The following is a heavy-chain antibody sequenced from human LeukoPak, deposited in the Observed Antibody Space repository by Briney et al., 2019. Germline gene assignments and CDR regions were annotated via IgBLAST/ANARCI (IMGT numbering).Heavy chain of an antibody. CDR2: INPSGGST. CDR1: GYTFTSYY. V-gene: IGHV1-46*01. Sequence: ASVKVSCKASGYTFTSYYMHWVRQAPGQGLEWMGIINPSGGSTSYAQKFQGRVTISVDKSKNQFSLKLSSVTAADTAVYYCARDLGYDSSGYRQYYFDYWGQGTLVTVSS. CDR3: ARDLGYDSSGYRQYYFDY. D-gene: IGHD3-22*01. J-gene: IGHJ4*02.